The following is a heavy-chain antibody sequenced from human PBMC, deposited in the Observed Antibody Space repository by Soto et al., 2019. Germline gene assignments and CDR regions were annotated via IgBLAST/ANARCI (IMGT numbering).Heavy chain of an antibody. Sequence: EVQLLESGGGLVQPGGSLRLSCAASGFTFSNYAMNWVRQAPGKGLEWVSAISGSASTYYAYSVKGRFTISRDNSKNTLYLPMNSLRAEYTAVYYCAKVPLRLDDLDYWGPGTLVTVSS. J-gene: IGHJ4*02. CDR1: GFTFSNYA. CDR3: AKVPLRLDDLDY. V-gene: IGHV3-23*01. CDR2: ISGSAST. D-gene: IGHD5-12*01.